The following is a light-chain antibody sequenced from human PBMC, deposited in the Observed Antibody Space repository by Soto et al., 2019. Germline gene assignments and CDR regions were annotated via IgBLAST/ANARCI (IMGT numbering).Light chain of an antibody. V-gene: IGKV3-11*01. Sequence: EIVLTQSPATLSLSPGERATLSCRASQSVRGYLAWYQQKPGQAPRLLIYDASNRETGIPARFSGSGSGTDFTLTISSLEPEDFEVYYCQQRSNWPITFGQGTRLEIK. CDR1: QSVRGY. J-gene: IGKJ5*01. CDR3: QQRSNWPIT. CDR2: DAS.